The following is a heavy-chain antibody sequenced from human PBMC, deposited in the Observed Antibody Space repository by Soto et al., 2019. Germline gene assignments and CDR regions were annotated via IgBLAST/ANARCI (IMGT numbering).Heavy chain of an antibody. J-gene: IGHJ4*02. D-gene: IGHD4-17*01. CDR3: ARDRTTSSTRRFDY. Sequence: QVQLVQSGAEVKKPGASVKVSCKASGYIFTKYAIHWVRQAPGQRLEWMGWISGADGNTRYSPKFQGRLTISTDTSASTAYMELSSLRSEDTAVFYCARDRTTSSTRRFDYWGQGTLVTVSS. CDR1: GYIFTKYA. CDR2: ISGADGNT. V-gene: IGHV1-3*01.